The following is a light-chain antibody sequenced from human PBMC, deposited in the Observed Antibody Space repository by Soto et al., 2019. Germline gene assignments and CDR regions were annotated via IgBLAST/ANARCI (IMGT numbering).Light chain of an antibody. Sequence: DIPMTQSPSSLSASVGDRVSITCQASQDISNYLNWYQQKPGKAPKLVIYDASNLETGVPSRFSGSGSGTDFIFTISSLQPEDTATYYCQQYENLPPHTFGQGTKLEIK. CDR3: QQYENLPPHT. V-gene: IGKV1-33*01. CDR1: QDISNY. J-gene: IGKJ2*01. CDR2: DAS.